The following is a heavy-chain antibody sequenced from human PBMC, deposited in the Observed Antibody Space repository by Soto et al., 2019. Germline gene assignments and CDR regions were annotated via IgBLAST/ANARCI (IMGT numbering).Heavy chain of an antibody. CDR2: IGTAGDT. CDR1: GFTFSSYD. CDR3: ARAGYYDSSGYYHYYYYGMDV. D-gene: IGHD3-22*01. V-gene: IGHV3-13*01. J-gene: IGHJ6*02. Sequence: VGSLRLSCAASGFTFSSYDMHWVRQATGKGLEWISAIGTAGDTYYPGSVKGRFTISRENAKNSLYLQMNSLRAGDTAVYYCARAGYYDSSGYYHYYYYGMDVWGQGTTVTVSS.